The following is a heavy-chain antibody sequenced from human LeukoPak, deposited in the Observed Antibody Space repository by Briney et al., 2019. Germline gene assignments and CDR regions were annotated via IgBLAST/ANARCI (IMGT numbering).Heavy chain of an antibody. J-gene: IGHJ4*02. CDR1: GGSISSSSYY. CDR2: IYYSGST. D-gene: IGHD3-22*01. V-gene: IGHV4-39*01. CDR3: ASPGSYYYDSSGYYYPLDY. Sequence: SETLSLTCTVSGGSISSSSYYWGWIRQPPGKGLEWIGSIYYSGSTYYNPSLKSRVTISVDTSKNQFSLKLSSVTAADTAVYYCASPGSYYYDSSGYYYPLDYWGQGTLVTVSS.